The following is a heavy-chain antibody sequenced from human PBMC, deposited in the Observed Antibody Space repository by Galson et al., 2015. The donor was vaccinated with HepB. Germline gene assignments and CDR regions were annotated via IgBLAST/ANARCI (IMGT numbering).Heavy chain of an antibody. J-gene: IGHJ4*02. D-gene: IGHD2-15*01. CDR1: GGSISSSNW. Sequence: ETLSLTCAVSGGSISSSNWWSWVRQPPGKGLEWIGEIYHSGSTNYNPSLKSRVTISVDKSKNQFSLKLSSVTAADTAVYYCARCNTVVAATIDYWGRGTLVTVSS. CDR3: ARCNTVVAATIDY. V-gene: IGHV4-4*02. CDR2: IYHSGST.